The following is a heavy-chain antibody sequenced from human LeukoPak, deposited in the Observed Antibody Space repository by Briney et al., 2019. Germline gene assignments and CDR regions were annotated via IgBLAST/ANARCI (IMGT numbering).Heavy chain of an antibody. Sequence: PGGYLRLSCAASGFTFSTYWIHWVRQAPGKGLVWVSRINSDGGDTVYADSAKGRFTISRDNVKNTVYLQMNSLRAEDTAVYYCAREAYSNYAYDMWGQGTMVIVSS. V-gene: IGHV3-74*01. CDR3: AREAYSNYAYDM. D-gene: IGHD6-13*01. CDR2: INSDGGDT. J-gene: IGHJ3*02. CDR1: GFTFSTYW.